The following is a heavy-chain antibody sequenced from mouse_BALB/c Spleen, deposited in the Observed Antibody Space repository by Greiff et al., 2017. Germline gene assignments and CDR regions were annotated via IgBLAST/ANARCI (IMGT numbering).Heavy chain of an antibody. Sequence: QVQLKESGPGLVAPSQSLSITCTVSGFSLTSYGVHWVRQPPGKGLEWLGVIWAGGSTNYNSALMSRLSISKDNSKSQVFLKMNSLQTDDTAMYYCARSVRKVYYYAMDDGGQGTSVTVSS. CDR3: ARSVRKVYYYAMDD. CDR1: GFSLTSYG. CDR2: IWAGGST. V-gene: IGHV2-9*02. J-gene: IGHJ4*01. D-gene: IGHD1-1*01.